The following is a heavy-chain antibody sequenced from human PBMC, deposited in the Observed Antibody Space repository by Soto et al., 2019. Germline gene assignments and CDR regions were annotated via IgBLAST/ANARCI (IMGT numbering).Heavy chain of an antibody. J-gene: IGHJ5*02. Sequence: SETLSLTCNVSGGSISKFYWAWIRKTAGNGLEWMGRVYATGTTGYNPSLRSRVAMSVDISKKTFSLRLRSVTGADSGVYYCVRDGSKSLRDWFDPWGQGILVTVSS. CDR2: VYATGTT. CDR1: GGSISKFY. CDR3: VRDGSKSLRDWFDP. V-gene: IGHV4-4*07.